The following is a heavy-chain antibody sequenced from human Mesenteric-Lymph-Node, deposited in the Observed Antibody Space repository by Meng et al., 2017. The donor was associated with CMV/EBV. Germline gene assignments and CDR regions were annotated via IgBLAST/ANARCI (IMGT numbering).Heavy chain of an antibody. CDR2: INPNSGGT. J-gene: IGHJ6*02. Sequence: ASVKVSCKASGYTFTGYYMHWVRQAPGQGLEWMGWINPNSGGTNYAQKFQGRVTMTRDTSISTAYMELSRLRSDDTAVYYCARSGYCSSTSCYLPYYYYGMDVWGQGTTVTVSS. CDR3: ARSGYCSSTSCYLPYYYYGMDV. CDR1: GYTFTGYY. D-gene: IGHD2-2*01. V-gene: IGHV1-2*02.